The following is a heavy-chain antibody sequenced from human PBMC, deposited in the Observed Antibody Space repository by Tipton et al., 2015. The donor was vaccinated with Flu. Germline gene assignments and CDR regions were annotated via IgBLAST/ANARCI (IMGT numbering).Heavy chain of an antibody. J-gene: IGHJ6*02. Sequence: LSLTCAASGLTFSTYWMSWVRQAPGKGLEWVANIKQDGSEKYYVDSVKGRFTISRDNAKNSLYLQMNSLRAEDTAVYYCARGNGMDVWGQGTTVTVSS. CDR1: GLTFSTYW. V-gene: IGHV3-7*01. CDR2: IKQDGSEK. CDR3: ARGNGMDV.